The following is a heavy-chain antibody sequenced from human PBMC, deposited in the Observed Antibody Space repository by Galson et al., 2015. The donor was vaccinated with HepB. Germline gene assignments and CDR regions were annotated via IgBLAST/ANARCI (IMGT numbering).Heavy chain of an antibody. CDR1: GFTFSDHY. CDR2: IHHSGTT. CDR3: ARQYCTKGSCDQLDY. D-gene: IGHD2-8*01. V-gene: IGHV4-34*10. Sequence: LRLSCAVSGFTFSDHYMDWVCQPPGKGLEWIGEIHHSGTTNYNPSLKSRVTMSVDKSKNQFSLEVTSVTAADTAVYYCARQYCTKGSCDQLDYWGQGTLVTISS. J-gene: IGHJ4*02.